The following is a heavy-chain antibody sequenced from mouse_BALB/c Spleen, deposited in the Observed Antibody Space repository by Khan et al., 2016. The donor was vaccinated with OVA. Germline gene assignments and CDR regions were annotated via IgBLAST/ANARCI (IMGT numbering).Heavy chain of an antibody. CDR3: ASHLTGSFAY. V-gene: IGHV5-6*01. Sequence: EVKLQESGGDLVKPGGSLRLSCAASGFTFSTYGMSWVRQPPDKRLEWVATINSDGDYTYYQDTVKGRFTISRNNAENTLYLQMSSLKSEDTAIYYCASHLTGSFAYWGQGTLVTVSA. CDR2: INSDGDYT. CDR1: GFTFSTYG. J-gene: IGHJ3*01. D-gene: IGHD4-1*01.